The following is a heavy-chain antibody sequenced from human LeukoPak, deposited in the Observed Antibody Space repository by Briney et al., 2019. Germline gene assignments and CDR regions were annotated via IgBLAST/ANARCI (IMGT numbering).Heavy chain of an antibody. CDR1: GFTFEASA. Sequence: GGSLRLSCAASGFTFEASAMSWVRQAPGKGLEWVAVITGGGESTYYADSVKGRFTITRDNSKKTLFLQVNSLRAEDTAVYFCAKNIRDQLLCGFNYWAQGIVVTVSS. J-gene: IGHJ4*02. CDR3: AKNIRDQLLCGFNY. CDR2: ITGGGEST. V-gene: IGHV3-23*01. D-gene: IGHD2-2*01.